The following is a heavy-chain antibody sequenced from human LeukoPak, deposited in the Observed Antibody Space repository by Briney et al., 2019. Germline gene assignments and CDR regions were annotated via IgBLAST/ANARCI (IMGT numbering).Heavy chain of an antibody. V-gene: IGHV1-46*01. CDR3: AGDLVRIREQLVGGGLDY. Sequence: ASVKVSCKASGYTFTSYYMRWVRQAPGQGLEWMGIINPSGGSTSYAQKFQGRVTMTRDTSTSTVYMELSSLRSEDTAVYYCAGDLVRIREQLVGGGLDYWGQGTLLTVSS. J-gene: IGHJ4*02. D-gene: IGHD6-13*01. CDR2: INPSGGST. CDR1: GYTFTSYY.